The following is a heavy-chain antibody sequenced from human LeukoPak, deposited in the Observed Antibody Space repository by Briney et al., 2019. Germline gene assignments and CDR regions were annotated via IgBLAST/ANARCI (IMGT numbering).Heavy chain of an antibody. J-gene: IGHJ6*03. D-gene: IGHD2/OR15-2a*01. CDR3: ARPLYDDDMDV. V-gene: IGHV3-21*06. CDR1: GFTFSSYS. Sequence: GGSLRLSCAASGFTFSSYSMNWVRQAPGKGLEWVSSITRSNYIYYADSVKGRFTISRDNAKNSLYLQMNSLRAEDTAVYYCARPLYDDDMDVWGKGTTVTISS. CDR2: ITRSNYI.